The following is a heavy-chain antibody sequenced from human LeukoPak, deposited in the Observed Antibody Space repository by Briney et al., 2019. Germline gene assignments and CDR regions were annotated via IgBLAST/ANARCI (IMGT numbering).Heavy chain of an antibody. J-gene: IGHJ4*02. CDR3: ARVGRSRVYFDY. D-gene: IGHD1-26*01. Sequence: PSETLSLTCTVSGGSISSYYWSWIRQPPGKGLEWIGYIYYSGSTNYNPSLKSRVTISVDTSKNQFSLKLSSVTAVDTAVYYYARVGRSRVYFDYWGQGTLVTVSS. CDR2: IYYSGST. V-gene: IGHV4-59*01. CDR1: GGSISSYY.